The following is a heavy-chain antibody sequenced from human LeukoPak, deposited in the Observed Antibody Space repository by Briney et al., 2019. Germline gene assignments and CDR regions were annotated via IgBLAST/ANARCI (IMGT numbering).Heavy chain of an antibody. V-gene: IGHV4-39*07. CDR2: IYHSGST. CDR3: ARRPGIAVAGTYYFDY. J-gene: IGHJ4*02. D-gene: IGHD6-19*01. Sequence: SETLSLTCTVSGGSIRSSTDYWGWIRQPPGKELEWIGSIYHSGSTNYNPSLKSRVTISVDKSKNQFSLKLSSVTAADTAVYYCARRPGIAVAGTYYFDYWGQGTLVTVSS. CDR1: GGSIRSSTDY.